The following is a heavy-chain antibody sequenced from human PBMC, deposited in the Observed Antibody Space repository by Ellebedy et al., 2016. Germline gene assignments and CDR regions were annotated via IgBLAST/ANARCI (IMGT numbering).Heavy chain of an antibody. CDR3: ARDRSYSGSVY. D-gene: IGHD1-26*01. Sequence: GGSLRLSXAASGFTVSSNYMSWVRQAPGKGLEWVSVIYSGGSTYYADSVKGRFTISRDNSKNTLYLQMNSLRAEDTAVYYCARDRSYSGSVYWGQGTLVTVSS. V-gene: IGHV3-53*01. J-gene: IGHJ4*02. CDR1: GFTVSSNY. CDR2: IYSGGST.